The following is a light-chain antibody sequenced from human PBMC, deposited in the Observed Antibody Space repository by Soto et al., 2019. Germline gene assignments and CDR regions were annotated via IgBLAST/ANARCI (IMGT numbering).Light chain of an antibody. CDR3: QQSYSTPIST. V-gene: IGKV1-39*01. J-gene: IGKJ3*01. CDR1: QSISSY. Sequence: DIQMTQSPSSLSASVGDRVTITCRASQSISSYLNWYQQKPGKAPKLLIYGASNLETGAPSRFSGSGSGTDFTHTISSLQPEDFATYDCQQSYSTPISTFGPGTKVNV. CDR2: GAS.